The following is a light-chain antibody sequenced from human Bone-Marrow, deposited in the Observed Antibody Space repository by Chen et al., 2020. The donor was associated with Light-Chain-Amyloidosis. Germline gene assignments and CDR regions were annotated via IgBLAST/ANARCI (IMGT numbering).Light chain of an antibody. CDR1: DLPTKY. J-gene: IGLJ2*01. Sequence: SYELTQPPSVSVSPGQTARITCSGDDLPTKYAYWYQQKPGQAPVLVIHRDTERPSGISERFSGSSSGTTATLIISGGQAEDEADYHCQSADSSGTYEVIFGGGTKLTVL. CDR3: QSADSSGTYEVI. V-gene: IGLV3-25*03. CDR2: RDT.